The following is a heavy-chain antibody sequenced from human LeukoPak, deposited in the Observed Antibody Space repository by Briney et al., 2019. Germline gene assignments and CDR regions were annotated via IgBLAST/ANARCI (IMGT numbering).Heavy chain of an antibody. D-gene: IGHD6-19*01. CDR3: ARDYSIRVAASSYGMDV. CDR1: GYTFTSIG. V-gene: IGHV1-18*01. CDR2: IDNYSGDT. J-gene: IGHJ6*02. Sequence: ASVKVSCKGSGYTFTSIGLSWVRQAPGQGLEWMGWIDNYSGDTDYAQNFQGRVTMTTDTTTSTAYMELRSLRSVDTAVYYCARDYSIRVAASSYGMDVWGQGTTVTVSS.